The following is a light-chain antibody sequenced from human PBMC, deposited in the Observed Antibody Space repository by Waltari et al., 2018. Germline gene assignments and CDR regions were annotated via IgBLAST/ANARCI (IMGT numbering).Light chain of an antibody. J-gene: IGLJ1*01. CDR1: NIGPQS. CDR3: QVWDASRDHHP. V-gene: IGLV3-21*01. CDR2: YDV. Sequence: SYVLTQPPSVSVAPGDTARITCGGTNIGPQSVHWYQQKPGQAPVLVIYYDVDRPSGIPERFSGSNFGNTATLTISSVEAGDEADYYCQVWDASRDHHPFGTGTKVTVL.